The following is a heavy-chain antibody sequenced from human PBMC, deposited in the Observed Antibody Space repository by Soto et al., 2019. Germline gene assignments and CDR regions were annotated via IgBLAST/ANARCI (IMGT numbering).Heavy chain of an antibody. V-gene: IGHV1-2*02. J-gene: IGHJ5*02. CDR1: GYTFTGYY. D-gene: IGHD3-10*01. CDR2: LNPNSGGT. CDR3: ARDSTYCYVSGRPSFDP. Sequence: ASVKVSCKASGYTFTGYYMHRVRQAPGQGLEWMGWLNPNSGGTNYAQKFQGRVIVTRAPSISTAYMELSRMRSADTAVYYCARDSTYCYVSGRPSFDPGGQGTLVTVSS.